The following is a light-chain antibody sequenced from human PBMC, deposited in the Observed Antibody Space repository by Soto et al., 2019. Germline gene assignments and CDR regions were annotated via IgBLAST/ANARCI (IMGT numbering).Light chain of an antibody. CDR2: DAS. Sequence: IVLTQSPTTLSLSPEERATLSCRASQSVSSYLAWYQQKPGQAPRLLIYDASNRATGIPARFSGSGSGTDFTLTISSLQAEDAAVYSCQQYFRTPITFGGGTKVDIK. CDR3: QQYFRTPIT. CDR1: QSVSSY. V-gene: IGKV3-11*01. J-gene: IGKJ4*01.